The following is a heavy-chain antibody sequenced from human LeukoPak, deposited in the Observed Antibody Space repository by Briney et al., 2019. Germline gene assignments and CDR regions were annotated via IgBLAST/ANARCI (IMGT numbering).Heavy chain of an antibody. Sequence: GGSLRLSCAASGFTFSSYAMHWVRQAPGKGLEYVSAISSNGGSTYYANSVKGRFTISGDNSKNTLYLQMGSLRAEDMAVYYCARAYNWNDYFDYWGPGTLVTVSS. CDR1: GFTFSSYA. V-gene: IGHV3-64*01. D-gene: IGHD1-1*01. CDR3: ARAYNWNDYFDY. CDR2: ISSNGGST. J-gene: IGHJ4*02.